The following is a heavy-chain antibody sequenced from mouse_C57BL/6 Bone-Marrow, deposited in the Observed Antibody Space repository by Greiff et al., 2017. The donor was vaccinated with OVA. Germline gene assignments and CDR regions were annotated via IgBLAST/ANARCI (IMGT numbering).Heavy chain of an antibody. Sequence: VQLKESGPELVKPGASVKMSCKASGYTFTDYNMHWVKQSHGKSLEWIGYINPNNGGTSFNQKFKGKATLTVNKSSSTAYMELRSLTSEDSAVYYCSISRTGTFDYWGQGTTLTVSS. CDR1: GYTFTDYN. V-gene: IGHV1-22*01. CDR2: INPNNGGT. D-gene: IGHD4-1*01. J-gene: IGHJ2*01. CDR3: SISRTGTFDY.